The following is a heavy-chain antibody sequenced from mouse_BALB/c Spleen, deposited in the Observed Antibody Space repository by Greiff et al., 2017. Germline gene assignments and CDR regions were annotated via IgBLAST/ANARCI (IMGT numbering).Heavy chain of an antibody. CDR2: IYPSDSYT. Sequence: QVQLQQPGAELVRPGASVKLSCKASGYTFTSYWINWVKQRPGQGLEWIGNIYPSDSYTNYNQKFKDKATLTVDKSSSTAYMQLSSPTSEDSAVYYCTRSYYGNYRFHYFDYWGQGTTLTVSA. D-gene: IGHD2-10*01. V-gene: IGHV1-69*02. J-gene: IGHJ2*01. CDR3: TRSYYGNYRFHYFDY. CDR1: GYTFTSYW.